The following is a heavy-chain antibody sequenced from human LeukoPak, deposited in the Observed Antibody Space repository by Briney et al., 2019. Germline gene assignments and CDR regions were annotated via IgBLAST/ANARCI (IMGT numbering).Heavy chain of an antibody. D-gene: IGHD3-22*01. CDR2: VSPNDGGT. CDR1: GYTFTAYY. J-gene: IGHJ4*02. V-gene: IGHV1-2*02. CDR3: ARELKYDSSGYLV. Sequence: ASVKVSCKASGYTFTAYYIHWVRQAPGQRLEWMGWVSPNDGGTKYAQKFQGRVTMTRDTSISTAYMERSRLKSDDTAVYYCARELKYDSSGYLVWGQGTLVTVSS.